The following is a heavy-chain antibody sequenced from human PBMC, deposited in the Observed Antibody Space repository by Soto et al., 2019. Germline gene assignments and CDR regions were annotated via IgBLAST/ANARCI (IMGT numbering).Heavy chain of an antibody. V-gene: IGHV3-74*01. D-gene: IGHD3-22*01. Sequence: PGGSLRLSCAASGFTFNSYWMHWVRQAPGKGLVWVSRINTDGSSTRYADSVKGRFTISRDNAKNTLYLQMNSLRAEDTAVYCCARGLGYFDTSGYHYAPDYWGQGTQVTVSS. CDR3: ARGLGYFDTSGYHYAPDY. CDR2: INTDGSST. J-gene: IGHJ4*02. CDR1: GFTFNSYW.